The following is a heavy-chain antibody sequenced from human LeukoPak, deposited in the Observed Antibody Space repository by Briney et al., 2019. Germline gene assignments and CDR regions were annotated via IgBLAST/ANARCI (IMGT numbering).Heavy chain of an antibody. CDR1: GGSFSSSLYF. J-gene: IGHJ2*01. D-gene: IGHD1-1*01. CDR3: ARGTGTGDVGPQNWYFDL. Sequence: ASGTLSLTCTVSGGSFSSSLYFWGWIRQPPGKGLEWLGSIYYSGSTYHNPSLKSRVTISVDTSKNQFSLKLSSVTAADTAVYYCARGTGTGDVGPQNWYFDLWGRGTLVTVSS. CDR2: IYYSGST. V-gene: IGHV4-39*01.